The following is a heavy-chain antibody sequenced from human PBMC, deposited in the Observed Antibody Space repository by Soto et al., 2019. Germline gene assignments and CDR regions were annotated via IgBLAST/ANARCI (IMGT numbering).Heavy chain of an antibody. D-gene: IGHD6-13*01. CDR2: IYHSGGT. CDR1: GYSISSGYY. Sequence: SETLSLTCTVSGYSISSGYYWGWIRQPPGRGLEWIGSIYHSGGTYYNPSLRSRFTISVDTTKNQFSLKLSSVTAADTAVYYCARRIVAAGYDAFDICGQATLVTVSS. V-gene: IGHV4-38-2*02. J-gene: IGHJ3*02. CDR3: ARRIVAAGYDAFDI.